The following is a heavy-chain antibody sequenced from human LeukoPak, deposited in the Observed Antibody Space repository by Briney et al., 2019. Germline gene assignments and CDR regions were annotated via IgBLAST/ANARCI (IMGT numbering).Heavy chain of an antibody. J-gene: IGHJ4*02. D-gene: IGHD1-26*01. Sequence: PSETLSLTCTVSGGSIGNFFWSWIRQSPGEGLEWIGFIYGNGRTGYNPSLKSRVTISVDMSKNQFSLRLTSMTAADTAVYYCARDWELGHWGRGILVTVTS. CDR3: ARDWELGH. CDR1: GGSIGNFF. V-gene: IGHV4-59*01. CDR2: IYGNGRT.